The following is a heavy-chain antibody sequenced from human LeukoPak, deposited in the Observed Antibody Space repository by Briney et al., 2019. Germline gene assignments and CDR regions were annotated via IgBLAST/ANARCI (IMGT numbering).Heavy chain of an antibody. CDR3: ARLYSGSYESPRDHFDY. V-gene: IGHV4-59*01. D-gene: IGHD1-26*01. CDR2: IYYSGST. Sequence: SETLSLTCTVSGGSISSYYWSWIRQPPGKGLEWIGYIYYSGSTNYNPSLKSRVTISVDTSKNQFSLKLSSVTAADTAVYYCARLYSGSYESPRDHFDYWGQGTLVTVSS. J-gene: IGHJ4*02. CDR1: GGSISSYY.